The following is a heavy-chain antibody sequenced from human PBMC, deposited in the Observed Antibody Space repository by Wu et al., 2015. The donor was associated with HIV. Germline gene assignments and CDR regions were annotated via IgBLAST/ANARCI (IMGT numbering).Heavy chain of an antibody. CDR3: AFKPRIYSTSAFDI. D-gene: IGHD6-13*01. J-gene: IGHJ3*02. CDR2: ISAYDGNT. Sequence: QVQLVQSGAEVKKPGASVKVSCKASAYTFSSYGFSWVRQAPGQGLEWVGWISAYDGNTDYAQKLQGRVTMTTDTSTSTAYMELRSLRSDDTAVYYCAFKPRIYSTSAFDIWGQGTMVTVSS. CDR1: AYTFSSYG. V-gene: IGHV1-18*01.